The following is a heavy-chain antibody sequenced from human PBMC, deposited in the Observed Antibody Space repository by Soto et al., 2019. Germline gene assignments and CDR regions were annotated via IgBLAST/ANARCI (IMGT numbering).Heavy chain of an antibody. CDR2: IIPILGIA. Sequence: QVQLVQSGAEVKKPASSVKVSCKASGGTFRSYTLSWVRQSPGQGLEWMGRIIPILGIAHYAQKFQGRVAITADKSTGTAYMELSSLRSEDTAAYYCSSSAYFDYWGQGTLVTVSS. CDR3: SSSAYFDY. CDR1: GGTFRSYT. V-gene: IGHV1-69*02. J-gene: IGHJ4*02.